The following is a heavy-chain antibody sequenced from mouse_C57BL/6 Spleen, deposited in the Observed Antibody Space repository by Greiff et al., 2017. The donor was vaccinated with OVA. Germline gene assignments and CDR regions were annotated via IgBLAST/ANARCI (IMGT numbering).Heavy chain of an antibody. D-gene: IGHD4-1*01. CDR1: GYTFTSYW. J-gene: IGHJ3*01. Sequence: QVQLQQPGAELVRPGSSVKLSCKASGYTFTSYWMPWVEQRPIQGLEWIGNIYPSDSETHYNQKFKDKATLTVDKSSSTAYMQLSSLTSEDSAVYYCARSYWDGVTWFAYWGQGTLVTVSA. V-gene: IGHV1-52*01. CDR2: IYPSDSET. CDR3: ARSYWDGVTWFAY.